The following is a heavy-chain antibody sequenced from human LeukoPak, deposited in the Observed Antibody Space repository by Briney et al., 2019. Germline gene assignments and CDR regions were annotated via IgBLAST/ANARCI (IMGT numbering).Heavy chain of an antibody. D-gene: IGHD6-6*01. J-gene: IGHJ4*02. V-gene: IGHV4-59*08. CDR1: GGSVSNYY. CDR2: VYYTGST. CDR3: ARHFAYSSSPYFDY. Sequence: SETPSLTCSVSGGSVSNYYWSWIRQPPGKGLEWIGYVYYTGSTNYNPSLKSRVTMFEDKSKNQFSLRLYSVTVADTAVYYCARHFAYSSSPYFDYWGQGSLVTVSS.